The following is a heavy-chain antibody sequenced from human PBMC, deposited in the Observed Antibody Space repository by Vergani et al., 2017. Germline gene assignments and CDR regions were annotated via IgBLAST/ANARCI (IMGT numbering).Heavy chain of an antibody. Sequence: QVQLHESGPGLVKPSETLSLSCVVSGYSITSGYYWGWIRQPPGRGLEWIGTIYHSGSTYYNPSFESWVTISLDTSKKEFSLALRSVTAADMAIYYCTRRSSGPPIGVDVWGQGTTVKVSS. CDR3: TRRSSGPPIGVDV. D-gene: IGHD6-25*01. J-gene: IGHJ6*02. V-gene: IGHV4-38-2*01. CDR2: IYHSGST. CDR1: GYSITSGYY.